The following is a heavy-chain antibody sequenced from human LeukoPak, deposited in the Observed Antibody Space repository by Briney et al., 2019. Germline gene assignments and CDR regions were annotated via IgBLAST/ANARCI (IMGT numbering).Heavy chain of an antibody. J-gene: IGHJ4*02. CDR1: GFTFSSYV. CDR3: ARGWVYKIDY. Sequence: GGSLRLSCETAGFTFSSYVMHWVRRTPGKGLVWVSRISHDGFISYADSVKGRFTISRDNAKNTLILQMNSLRAEDTAVYYCARGWVYKIDYWGRGTLVTVSS. CDR2: ISHDGFI. V-gene: IGHV3-74*01. D-gene: IGHD5-24*01.